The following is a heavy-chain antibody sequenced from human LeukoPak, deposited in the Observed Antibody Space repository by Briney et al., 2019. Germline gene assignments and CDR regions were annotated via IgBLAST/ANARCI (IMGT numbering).Heavy chain of an antibody. D-gene: IGHD1-1*01. V-gene: IGHV1-2*02. CDR1: GYTFTGYY. CDR3: ARHMTTANNWFDP. J-gene: IGHJ5*02. Sequence: GASVKVSCKASGYTFTGYYMHWVRQAPGQGLEWMGWINPKSGGTNYEQKFQGRVIMTRDTSISTAYMELSRLRSDDTAVYYCARHMTTANNWFDPWGQGTLVTASS. CDR2: INPKSGGT.